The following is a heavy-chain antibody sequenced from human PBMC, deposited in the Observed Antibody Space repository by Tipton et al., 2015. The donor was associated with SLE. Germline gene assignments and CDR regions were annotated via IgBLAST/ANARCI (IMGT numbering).Heavy chain of an antibody. J-gene: IGHJ3*02. CDR2: IYYSRST. D-gene: IGHD2-15*01. CDR1: GGSFSVYY. CDR3: ARDLVVLTDI. V-gene: IGHV4-34*09. Sequence: TLSLTCAVYGGSFSVYYWSWIRQPPGKGLEWIGDIYYSRSTNYNPSLQSRVSISVDTSKNRVSLKLTSVTAADTALYYCARDLVVLTDIWGQGTMVIVSS.